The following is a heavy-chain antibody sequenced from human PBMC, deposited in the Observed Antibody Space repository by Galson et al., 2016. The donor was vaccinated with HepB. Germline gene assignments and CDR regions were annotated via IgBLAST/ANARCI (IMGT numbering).Heavy chain of an antibody. CDR1: GFTFSTYG. CDR3: AIDWRYRYNERGYYGMEV. D-gene: IGHD1-1*01. V-gene: IGHV3-30-3*01. CDR2: ISYDGTNK. Sequence: SLRLSCAASGFTFSTYGLHWVRQAPGKGLEWVAVISYDGTNKNYADSVQGRFTISRDTSKKTLYLQMNSLKAADTAVYYCAIDWRYRYNERGYYGMEVWGKGTTVTVSS. J-gene: IGHJ6*04.